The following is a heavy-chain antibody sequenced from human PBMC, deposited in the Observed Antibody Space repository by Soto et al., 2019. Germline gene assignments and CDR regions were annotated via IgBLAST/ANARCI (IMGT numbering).Heavy chain of an antibody. J-gene: IGHJ5*02. D-gene: IGHD4-17*01. CDR2: INRHGDST. CDR1: GFGLDEYG. V-gene: IGHV3-20*04. Sequence: EVYLVESGGGVVRPGGSLRLSCAASGFGLDEYGMSWVRQGPGKGPECVFGINRHGDSTGYADSVKGRFTISRDNPKNALYLHKNGLRAEDTAFYYCARDHRWGYEYGDYGDSWGQGTLVTVSS. CDR3: ARDHRWGYEYGDYGDS.